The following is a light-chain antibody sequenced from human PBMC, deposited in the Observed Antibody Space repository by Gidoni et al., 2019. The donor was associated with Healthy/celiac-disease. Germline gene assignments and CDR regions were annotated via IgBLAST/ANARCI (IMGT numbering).Light chain of an antibody. CDR3: QQSYSTPYT. J-gene: IGKJ2*01. Sequence: IQMTQFPSSLSASVGDRVTITCRASQSINSYLNWYQQKPGKAPNLLIFAASSLQSGVPSRFSGSGSGTDFTLTISSLQPEDFATYYCQQSYSTPYTFGQGTKLEIK. CDR1: QSINSY. CDR2: AAS. V-gene: IGKV1-39*01.